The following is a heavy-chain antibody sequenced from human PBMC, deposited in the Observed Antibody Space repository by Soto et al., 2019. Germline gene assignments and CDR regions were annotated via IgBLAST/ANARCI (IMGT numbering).Heavy chain of an antibody. D-gene: IGHD1-26*01. V-gene: IGHV5-51*01. CDR1: GYSFTSYW. CDR3: ARHGATRALWYYYYGMDV. Sequence: PGESLKISCKGSGYSFTSYWIGWVRQMPGKGLEWMGIIYPGDSDTRYSPSFQGQVTISADKSISTAYLQWSSLKASDTAMFYFARHGATRALWYYYYGMDVWGQGTTVTVSS. J-gene: IGHJ6*02. CDR2: IYPGDSDT.